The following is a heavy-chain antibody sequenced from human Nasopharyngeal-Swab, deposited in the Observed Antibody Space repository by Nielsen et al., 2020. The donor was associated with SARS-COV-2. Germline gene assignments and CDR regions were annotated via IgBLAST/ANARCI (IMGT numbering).Heavy chain of an antibody. CDR1: GFTFSSYS. CDR3: ARDYYAYCGGDCYSGPNYFDY. Sequence: GESLKISCAASGFTFSSYSMNWVRQAPGKGLEWVSSISSSSSYIYYADSVKGRFTISRDNAKNSLYLQMNSLRAEDTAVYYCARDYYAYCGGDCYSGPNYFDYWGQGTLVTVSS. J-gene: IGHJ4*02. D-gene: IGHD2-21*02. V-gene: IGHV3-21*01. CDR2: ISSSSSYI.